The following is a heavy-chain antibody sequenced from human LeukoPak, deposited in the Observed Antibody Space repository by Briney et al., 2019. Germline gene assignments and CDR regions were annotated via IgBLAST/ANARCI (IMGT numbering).Heavy chain of an antibody. CDR1: GFTFSSYA. CDR2: ISYDGSNK. V-gene: IGHV3-30*03. CDR3: ARDVGNWFDP. D-gene: IGHD1-26*01. Sequence: GGSLRLSCAASGFTFSSYAMSWVRQAPGKGLEWVAVISYDGSNKYYADSVKGRFTISRDNSKNTLYLQMNSLRAEDTAVYYCARDVGNWFDPWGQGTLVTVSS. J-gene: IGHJ5*02.